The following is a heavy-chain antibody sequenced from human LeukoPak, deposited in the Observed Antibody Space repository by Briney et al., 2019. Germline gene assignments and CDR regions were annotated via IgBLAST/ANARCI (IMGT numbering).Heavy chain of an antibody. J-gene: IGHJ4*02. D-gene: IGHD3-16*01. V-gene: IGHV3-21*01. CDR2: ISSSSYI. Sequence: GGSLRLSCAASGFTFSTYAMSWVRQAPGKGLEWVSSISSSSYIYYADSVKGRFTISRDNAKNSLYLQMNSLRAEDTAVYYCARDWASYHYFDYWGQGTLVTVSS. CDR3: ARDWASYHYFDY. CDR1: GFTFSTYA.